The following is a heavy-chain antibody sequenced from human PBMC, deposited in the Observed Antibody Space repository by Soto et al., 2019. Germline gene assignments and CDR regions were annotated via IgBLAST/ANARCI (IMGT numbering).Heavy chain of an antibody. V-gene: IGHV3-30*03. CDR3: ATPLHYSSSFPQTYYYSYGIDV. CDR1: GFTFSNYG. CDR2: ISYDGDSE. J-gene: IGHJ6*02. Sequence: QVQLVESGGGVVQPGRSLRLSCAASGFTFSNYGMHWVRQAPGKGLEWVAVISYDGDSEYYADSVKGRFTISRDNSKNTLYLQMNSLRAEDTAVYYCATPLHYSSSFPQTYYYSYGIDVWGQGTTVTVSS. D-gene: IGHD6-6*01.